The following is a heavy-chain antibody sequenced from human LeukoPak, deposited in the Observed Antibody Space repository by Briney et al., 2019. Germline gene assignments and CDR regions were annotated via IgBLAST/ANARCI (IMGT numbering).Heavy chain of an antibody. J-gene: IGHJ4*02. CDR1: GSSISSGNYY. CDR2: VYTYGNT. Sequence: PSETLSLTCTVSGSSISSGNYYWSWIRQPAGKGLEWIGRVYTYGNTNYNPSLKSRVTISIDTSRNQFSLKLSSVTAADTAVYYCARLLIYTPCFDYWSQGTLVTVSS. V-gene: IGHV4-61*02. D-gene: IGHD3-16*01. CDR3: ARLLIYTPCFDY.